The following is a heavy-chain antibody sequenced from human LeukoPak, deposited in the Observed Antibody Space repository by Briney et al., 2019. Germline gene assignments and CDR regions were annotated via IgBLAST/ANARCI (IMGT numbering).Heavy chain of an antibody. V-gene: IGHV3-21*01. CDR2: ISSSSSYI. CDR1: GFTFSSYS. J-gene: IGHJ4*02. CDR3: ASDFSRYDYVWGSYRKGDY. Sequence: GGSLRLSCAASGFTFSSYSMNWVRQAPGKGLEWVSSISSSSSYIYYADSVKGRFTISRDNAKNSLYLQMNSLRAEDTAVYYCASDFSRYDYVWGSYRKGDYWGQGTLVTVSS. D-gene: IGHD3-16*02.